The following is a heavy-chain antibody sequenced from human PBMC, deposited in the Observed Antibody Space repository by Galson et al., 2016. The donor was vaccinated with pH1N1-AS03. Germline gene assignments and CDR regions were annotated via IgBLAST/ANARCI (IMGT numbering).Heavy chain of an antibody. J-gene: IGHJ3*01. CDR1: GFRFDDFG. CDR2: ISWNSGEI. D-gene: IGHD3-10*01. V-gene: IGHV3-9*01. CDR3: ARDSGGYYDHTVDV. Sequence: SLRLSCAAAGFRFDDFGMNWVRQVPGKGLEWVSGISWNSGEIYYADSVKGRFTISRDNAKSSLNLQMNSLRPEDTAIYYCARDSGGYYDHTVDVWGQGTKVIVST.